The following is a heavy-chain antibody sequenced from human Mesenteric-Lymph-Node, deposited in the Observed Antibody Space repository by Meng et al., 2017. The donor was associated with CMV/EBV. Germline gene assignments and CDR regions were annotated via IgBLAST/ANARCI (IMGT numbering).Heavy chain of an antibody. J-gene: IGHJ4*02. D-gene: IGHD5-12*01. CDR1: EFTFSTYE. V-gene: IGHV3-48*03. Sequence: GESLKISCAASEFTFSTYEMNWVRQAPGKGLEWVSYISPGGTTIHYADSVKGRFTISRDNAKNSVYLQMNSLRAEDTALYYCARASSKYSGYDFGYWGQGTPVTVSS. CDR3: ARASSKYSGYDFGY. CDR2: ISPGGTTI.